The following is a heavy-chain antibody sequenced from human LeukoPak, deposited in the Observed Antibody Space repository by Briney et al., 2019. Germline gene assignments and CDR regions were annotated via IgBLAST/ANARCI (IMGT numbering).Heavy chain of an antibody. CDR3: ARDQGTSVAAMVGGHFDY. D-gene: IGHD4-23*01. CDR1: GFTFRGNG. Sequence: GGSLRLSCAASGFTFRGNGMHWVRQAPGKGLEWVAIIWYDGSNRYYADSVKGRFTISRDNSKNTLFLQMNSLTAEDTAVYYCARDQGTSVAAMVGGHFDYWGPGTLVTVSS. V-gene: IGHV3-33*01. CDR2: IWYDGSNR. J-gene: IGHJ4*02.